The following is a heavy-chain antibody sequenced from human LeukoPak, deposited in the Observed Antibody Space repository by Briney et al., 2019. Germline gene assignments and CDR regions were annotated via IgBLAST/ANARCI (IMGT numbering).Heavy chain of an antibody. J-gene: IGHJ4*02. CDR3: ARDLKVEQWLAYDY. CDR1: GFTFSDYY. CDR2: ISSSSSYT. Sequence: GGSLRLSCAASGFTFSDYYMSWIRQAPGKGLEWVSYISSSSSYTNYADTVKGRFTISRDNAKNSLYLQMNSLRAEDTAVYYCARDLKVEQWLAYDYWGQGTLVTVSS. V-gene: IGHV3-11*06. D-gene: IGHD6-19*01.